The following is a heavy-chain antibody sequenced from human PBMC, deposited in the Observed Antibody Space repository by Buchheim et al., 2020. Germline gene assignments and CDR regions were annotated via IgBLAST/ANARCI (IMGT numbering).Heavy chain of an antibody. Sequence: QLQLQESGPGLVKPSETLSLTCTVSGGSISSSRHYWDWIRQPPGKGLEWIGNIYYSGSTYYNPSLKSRVTLSLDTSKNQFSLKLNSVTAADTALYYCARDVRDSGYYFDFWGQGTL. CDR2: IYYSGST. CDR1: GGSISSSRHY. V-gene: IGHV4-39*07. CDR3: ARDVRDSGYYFDF. J-gene: IGHJ4*02. D-gene: IGHD3-10*02.